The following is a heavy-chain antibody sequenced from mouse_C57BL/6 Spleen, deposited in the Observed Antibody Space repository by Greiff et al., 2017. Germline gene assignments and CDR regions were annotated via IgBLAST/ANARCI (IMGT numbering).Heavy chain of an antibody. CDR2: IYPRSGNT. V-gene: IGHV1-81*01. CDR3: ARGGSSDAMDY. D-gene: IGHD1-1*01. CDR1: GYTFTSYS. Sequence: VQLQESGAELARPGASVKLSCKASGYTFTSYSISWVKQRTGQGLEWIGEIYPRSGNTYYNEKFKGKATLTADKSSSTAYMELRSLTSEDSAVYFCARGGSSDAMDYWGQGTSVTVSS. J-gene: IGHJ4*01.